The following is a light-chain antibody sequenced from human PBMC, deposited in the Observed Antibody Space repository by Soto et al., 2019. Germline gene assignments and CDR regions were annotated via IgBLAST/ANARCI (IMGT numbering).Light chain of an antibody. Sequence: DIHVTQSPSSLSASVGDRVTIACRASQGIDNFLAWYQQKPGKVPRLLIYDGSSLESGVPSRFIGSRSGAEFTLAISSLQPEDVGTYYCQKYDSAPWAFGQGTKVEIK. CDR1: QGIDNF. V-gene: IGKV1-27*01. J-gene: IGKJ1*01. CDR3: QKYDSAPWA. CDR2: DGS.